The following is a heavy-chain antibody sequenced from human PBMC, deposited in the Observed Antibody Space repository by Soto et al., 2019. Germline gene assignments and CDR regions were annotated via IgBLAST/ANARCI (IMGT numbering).Heavy chain of an antibody. Sequence: SETLSLTCTVSGGAISGYYWNWIRQPAGKGLEWIGRIYSSGSTKYNPSLKSRVTMSLDTSKNQFSLRLSSVTAADTAVYYCARGQRFSDWFDPWGQGTLVTVSS. CDR2: IYSSGST. CDR1: GGAISGYY. J-gene: IGHJ5*02. D-gene: IGHD3-3*01. CDR3: ARGQRFSDWFDP. V-gene: IGHV4-4*07.